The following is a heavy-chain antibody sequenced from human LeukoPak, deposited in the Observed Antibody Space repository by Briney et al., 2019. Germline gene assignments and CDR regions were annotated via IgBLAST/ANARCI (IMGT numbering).Heavy chain of an antibody. V-gene: IGHV4-34*01. CDR2: INHSGST. J-gene: IGHJ4*02. Sequence: SETLSLTCAVYGGSFSGYYWSWIRQPPGKGLEWIGEINHSGSTNYNPSLKGRVTISVDTSKDQFSLKLSSVTAADTAVYYCARGANHDYDYVWGSYRYRRYYFDYWDQGTLVTVSS. CDR1: GGSFSGYY. D-gene: IGHD3-16*02. CDR3: ARGANHDYDYVWGSYRYRRYYFDY.